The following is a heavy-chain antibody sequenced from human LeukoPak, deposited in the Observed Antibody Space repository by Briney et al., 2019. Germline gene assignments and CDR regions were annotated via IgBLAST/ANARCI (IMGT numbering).Heavy chain of an antibody. J-gene: IGHJ5*02. CDR2: ISSSSNTI. D-gene: IGHD4/OR15-4a*01. Sequence: GGSLRLSCAASGFIFSRYSMNWVRQAPGKGLEWVSYISSSSNTIYYADSVKGRFTISRDNAKNSLYLQMNSLRAEDTAVYYCAREMTMVTADNWFDPWGQGTLVTVSS. V-gene: IGHV3-48*04. CDR3: AREMTMVTADNWFDP. CDR1: GFIFSRYS.